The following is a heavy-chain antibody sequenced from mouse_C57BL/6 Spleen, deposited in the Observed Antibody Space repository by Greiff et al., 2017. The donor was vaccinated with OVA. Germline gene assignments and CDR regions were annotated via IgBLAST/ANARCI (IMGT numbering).Heavy chain of an antibody. CDR1: GFSFNTYA. CDR3: VRYDSSFAY. CDR2: IRSKSNNYAT. Sequence: EVKLMESGGGLVQPKGSLKLSCAASGFSFNTYAMNWVRQAPGKGLEWVARIRSKSNNYATYYADSVKDRFTISRDDSESMLYLQMNNLKTEDTAMYYCVRYDSSFAYWGQGTLVTVSA. D-gene: IGHD2-4*01. V-gene: IGHV10-1*01. J-gene: IGHJ3*01.